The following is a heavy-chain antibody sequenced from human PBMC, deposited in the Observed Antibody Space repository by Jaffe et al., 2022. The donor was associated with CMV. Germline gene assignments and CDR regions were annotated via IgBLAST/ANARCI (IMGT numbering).Heavy chain of an antibody. D-gene: IGHD4-17*01. V-gene: IGHV3-48*03. J-gene: IGHJ3*02. Sequence: EVQLVESGGGLVQPGGSLRLSCAASGFTFSSYEMNWVRQAPGKGLEWVSYISSSGSTIYYADSVKGRFTISRDNAKNSLYLQMNSLRAEDTAVYYCARDRSDYGDRDAFDIWGQGTMVTVSS. CDR3: ARDRSDYGDRDAFDI. CDR2: ISSSGSTI. CDR1: GFTFSSYE.